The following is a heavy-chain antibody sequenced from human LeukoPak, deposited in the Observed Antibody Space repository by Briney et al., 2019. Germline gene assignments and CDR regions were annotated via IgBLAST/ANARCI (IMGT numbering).Heavy chain of an antibody. CDR3: ARGGLDVVVPAARNWFDP. J-gene: IGHJ5*02. Sequence: SETLSLTCAVYGGSFSGYYWSWIRQPPGKGLEWIGEINHSGSTNYNPSLKSRVTISVDTSKNQFSLKLSSVTAADTAVYYCARGGLDVVVPAARNWFDPWGQGTLVTVSS. D-gene: IGHD2-2*01. V-gene: IGHV4-34*01. CDR2: INHSGST. CDR1: GGSFSGYY.